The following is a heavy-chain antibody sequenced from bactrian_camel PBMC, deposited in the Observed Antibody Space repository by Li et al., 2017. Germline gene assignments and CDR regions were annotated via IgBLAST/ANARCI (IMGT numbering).Heavy chain of an antibody. D-gene: IGHD5*01. Sequence: VQLVESGGGLVQPGGSLRLSCAASGFTFSIYSVSWVRQAPGKGLEWVTSIYTHGRITQYADSVKGRFTISRDNVKNTLYLQMNSLKSEDTALYYCATPWATLEGWEYNYWGRGTQVTVS. V-gene: IGHV3-2*01. J-gene: IGHJ4*01. CDR1: GFTFSIYS. CDR2: IYTHGRIT. CDR3: ATPWATLEGWEYNY.